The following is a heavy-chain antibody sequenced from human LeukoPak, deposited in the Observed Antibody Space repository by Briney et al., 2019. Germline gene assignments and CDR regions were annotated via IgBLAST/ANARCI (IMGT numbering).Heavy chain of an antibody. D-gene: IGHD2-15*01. V-gene: IGHV3-21*01. CDR3: ARVGGRSYSGAYLAI. J-gene: IGHJ4*02. CDR2: TSTSSSYI. CDR1: EFTFSNYP. Sequence: GGSLRLSCAASEFTFSNYPMHWVRQAPGKGLEWVSSTSTSSSYIYYADSVKGRFTISRDNAKKSMFLQMNSLRGEDTAIYYCARVGGRSYSGAYLAIWGQGTLVAVSS.